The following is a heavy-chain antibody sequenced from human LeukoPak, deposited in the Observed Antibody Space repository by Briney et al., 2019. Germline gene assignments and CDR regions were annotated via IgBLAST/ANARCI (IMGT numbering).Heavy chain of an antibody. CDR3: ARGGKRAVAGTRSPQYFQH. J-gene: IGHJ1*01. V-gene: IGHV3-30*02. D-gene: IGHD6-19*01. CDR1: GLTFSSYG. CDR2: IRYDGSNK. Sequence: GGSLRLSCAASGLTFSSYGMHWVRQAPGKGLEWVAYIRYDGSNKYYADSVKGRFTISRDNSKNTLYVQMNSLRAEDTAVYYCARGGKRAVAGTRSPQYFQHWGQGTLVTVSS.